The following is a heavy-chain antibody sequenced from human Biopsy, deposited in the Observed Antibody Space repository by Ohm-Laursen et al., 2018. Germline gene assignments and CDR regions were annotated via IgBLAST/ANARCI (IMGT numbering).Heavy chain of an antibody. J-gene: IGHJ5*02. V-gene: IGHV4-4*07. Sequence: SEALSLTCTVSGGSLSSYSWSWIRQPAGKGLEWIGQIYTSGITNYNPSLKSRVTMSVDTSKNKFSLRGSSVTAADTAVYYCARDRDRRGWFDPWGQGTLVTVSS. D-gene: IGHD1-14*01. CDR1: GGSLSSYS. CDR2: IYTSGIT. CDR3: ARDRDRRGWFDP.